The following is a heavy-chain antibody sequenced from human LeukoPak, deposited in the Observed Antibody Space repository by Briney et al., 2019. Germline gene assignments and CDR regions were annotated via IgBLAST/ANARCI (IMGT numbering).Heavy chain of an antibody. CDR2: ISAYNGNT. D-gene: IGHD3-10*01. J-gene: IGHJ3*02. CDR3: ARDRNDITMVRGVRDAFDI. V-gene: IGHV1-18*01. Sequence: GSVKVSCKASGYTFTSYGISWVRQAPGQGLEGMGWISAYNGNTNYAQKLQGRVTMPTDTSTSTAYMELRSLRSDDTAVYYCARDRNDITMVRGVRDAFDIWGQGTMVTVSS. CDR1: GYTFTSYG.